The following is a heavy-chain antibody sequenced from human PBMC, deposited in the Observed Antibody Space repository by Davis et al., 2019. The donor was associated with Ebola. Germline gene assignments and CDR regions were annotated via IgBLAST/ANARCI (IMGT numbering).Heavy chain of an antibody. V-gene: IGHV3-48*03. CDR1: GFTFSSYE. J-gene: IGHJ4*02. CDR3: ARAGGNYYDSSGYYYGY. Sequence: GGSLRLSCAASGFTFSSYEMNWVRQAPGKGLEWVSYISSSGSTIYYADSVKGRFTISRDNAKNSLYLQMNSLRDEDTAVYYCARAGGNYYDSSGYYYGYWGQGTLVTVSS. D-gene: IGHD3-22*01. CDR2: ISSSGSTI.